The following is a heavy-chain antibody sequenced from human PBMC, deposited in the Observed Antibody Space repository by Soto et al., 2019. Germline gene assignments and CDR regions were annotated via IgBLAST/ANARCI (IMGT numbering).Heavy chain of an antibody. CDR3: ARGSLQFDP. CDR1: GKSIGIGGHY. V-gene: IGHV4-31*03. CDR2: IYYRGNT. Sequence: SHPYTVSGKSIGIGGHYCNRNSKRPGKGLEWIGNIYYRGNTNYNPSLKSRIIMSMDMSENQFSLKLSSLTAADTAVYYCARGSLQFDPWGQRTLVTVSS. J-gene: IGHJ5*02.